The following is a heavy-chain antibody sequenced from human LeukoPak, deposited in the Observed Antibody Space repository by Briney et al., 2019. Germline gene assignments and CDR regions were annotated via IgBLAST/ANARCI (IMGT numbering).Heavy chain of an antibody. CDR3: ARGVGGYCSGGSCYSEPNWFDP. J-gene: IGHJ5*02. CDR2: IYYLGST. V-gene: IGHV4-61*09. CDR1: GGSISSGSYY. D-gene: IGHD2-15*01. Sequence: PSETLSLTCTVSGGSISSGSYYYSWIRQPAGKGLEWIGHIYYLGSTSYNPSLRSRVTISVDTSKNQFSLKLSSVTAADTAVYYCARGVGGYCSGGSCYSEPNWFDPWGQGTLVTVSS.